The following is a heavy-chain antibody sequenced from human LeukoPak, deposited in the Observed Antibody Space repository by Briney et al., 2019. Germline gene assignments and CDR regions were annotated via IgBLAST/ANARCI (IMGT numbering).Heavy chain of an antibody. CDR3: ARFSSGWSDAFDI. D-gene: IGHD6-19*01. CDR2: IYYSGST. Sequence: PSETLSLTCTVSGGSISSGDYYWSWIRQPPGKGLEWIGYIYYSGSTYYNPSLKSRVTISVDTSKNKFSLKLSSVTAADSAVYYCARFSSGWSDAFDIWGQGTMVTVSS. V-gene: IGHV4-30-4*08. CDR1: GGSISSGDYY. J-gene: IGHJ3*02.